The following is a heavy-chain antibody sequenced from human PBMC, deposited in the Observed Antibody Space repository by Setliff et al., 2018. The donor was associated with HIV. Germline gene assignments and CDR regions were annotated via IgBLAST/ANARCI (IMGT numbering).Heavy chain of an antibody. D-gene: IGHD4-17*01. Sequence: GASVKVSCKASGYTFINYAMNWVRQAPGQGLEWMGWINTNTGNPTYAQAFTGRVVLSVDTTVTTAYLQISSLKAEDTAVYYCARALYGDYGGDRNWFDPWGQGTLVTVSS. CDR3: ARALYGDYGGDRNWFDP. V-gene: IGHV7-4-1*02. J-gene: IGHJ5*02. CDR1: GYTFINYA. CDR2: INTNTGNP.